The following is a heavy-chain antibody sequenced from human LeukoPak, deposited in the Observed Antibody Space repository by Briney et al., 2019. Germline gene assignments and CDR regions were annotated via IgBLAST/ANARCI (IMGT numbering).Heavy chain of an antibody. Sequence: SETLSLTWAVYGGSFSGYYWSWVRQPPGKGREWIGEVNHSGSTNYNPSLESRVTILVDTSKNQFSLRLSSVTAADTAVYYCARGNNPGMFSCFDPWGQGTRVTASS. CDR3: ARGNNPGMFSCFDP. CDR1: GGSFSGYY. V-gene: IGHV4-34*01. J-gene: IGHJ5*02. CDR2: VNHSGST. D-gene: IGHD3-10*02.